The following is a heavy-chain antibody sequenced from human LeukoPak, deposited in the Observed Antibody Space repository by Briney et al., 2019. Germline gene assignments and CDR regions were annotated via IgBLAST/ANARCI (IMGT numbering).Heavy chain of an antibody. Sequence: ASVKVSCKASGYTFTSYAMHWVRQAPGQRFEWMGWINTGNGNTKYSQNFQGRVTITRDTSASTAYMELSSLRSEDTAIYYCATDRTTGTAGVLDYWGQGTLVTVSS. V-gene: IGHV1-3*04. CDR2: INTGNGNT. D-gene: IGHD1-1*01. CDR1: GYTFTSYA. CDR3: ATDRTTGTAGVLDY. J-gene: IGHJ4*02.